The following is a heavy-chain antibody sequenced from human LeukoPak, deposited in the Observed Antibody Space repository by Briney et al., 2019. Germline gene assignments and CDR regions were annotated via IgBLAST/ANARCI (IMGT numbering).Heavy chain of an antibody. CDR3: TRYNVGFES. CDR1: GFTFTTYW. D-gene: IGHD1-1*01. V-gene: IGHV3-7*03. J-gene: IGHJ4*02. Sequence: GGSLRLSCEASGFTFTTYWLGWVRQPPGKGLEWVANIKQDGTEKYYVDSVKGRFTISRDNAKNSLYLQMNSLKTEDTAVYYCTRYNVGFESWGQGTLLTVSS. CDR2: IKQDGTEK.